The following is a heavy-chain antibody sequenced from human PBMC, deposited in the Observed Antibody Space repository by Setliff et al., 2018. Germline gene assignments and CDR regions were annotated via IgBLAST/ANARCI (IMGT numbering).Heavy chain of an antibody. V-gene: IGHV4-34*01. D-gene: IGHD2-21*02. Sequence: SETLSLTCAVYGESFSGHYWSWIRQPPGKGLEWVGEINHSGSTNYNPSLKSRATISVDTSKNQFSLKLSSVAAADTAVYYCARGFDVCGGGACYTDGPYYFDYWGLGTLVTVSS. J-gene: IGHJ4*02. CDR2: INHSGST. CDR1: GESFSGHY. CDR3: ARGFDVCGGGACYTDGPYYFDY.